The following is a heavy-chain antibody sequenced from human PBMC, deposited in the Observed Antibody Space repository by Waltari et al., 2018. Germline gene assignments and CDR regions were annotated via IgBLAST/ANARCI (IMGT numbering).Heavy chain of an antibody. J-gene: IGHJ3*02. CDR1: GFTFSRYS. D-gene: IGHD3-10*01. Sequence: EVQLVESGGGLVQPGGSLRLSCAASGFTFSRYSMNWVRQTPGKGLEWVSYISDRSHIMDYADSVKGRFTISRDNAKNSLDLQMNSLRAEDTAVYYCARDRDYAFDIWGQGTMVTVFS. V-gene: IGHV3-48*04. CDR3: ARDRDYAFDI. CDR2: ISDRSHIM.